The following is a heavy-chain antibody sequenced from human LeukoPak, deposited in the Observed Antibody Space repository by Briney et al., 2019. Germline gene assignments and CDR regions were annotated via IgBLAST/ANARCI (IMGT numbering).Heavy chain of an antibody. CDR2: IYISGST. J-gene: IGHJ4*02. Sequence: TSETLSLTCTVSGGSVSSYYWSWIRQPAGKGLEWIGRIYISGSTNYNPSLKSRVTMSLDTSKNQFSLNLSSVTAADTAVYYCARDYGDYPLDYWGQGTLVTVSS. CDR3: ARDYGDYPLDY. CDR1: GGSVSSYY. V-gene: IGHV4-4*07. D-gene: IGHD4-17*01.